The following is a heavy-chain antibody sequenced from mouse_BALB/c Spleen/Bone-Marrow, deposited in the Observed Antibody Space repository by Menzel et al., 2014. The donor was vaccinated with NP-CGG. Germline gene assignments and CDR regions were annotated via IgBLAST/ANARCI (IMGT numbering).Heavy chain of an antibody. J-gene: IGHJ2*01. CDR3: AAYDGYCFDY. CDR2: ISYSGNT. D-gene: IGHD2-3*01. V-gene: IGHV3-8*02. Sequence: EVQLQQSGPSLVKPSQTLSLTCSVTGDPITSGYWNWIRKFPGNKLEYMGYISYSGNTYYNPSLKSRISITRDTSKNQYYLQLNSVTTEDTATYYCAAYDGYCFDYWGQGTTLTVSS. CDR1: GDPITSGY.